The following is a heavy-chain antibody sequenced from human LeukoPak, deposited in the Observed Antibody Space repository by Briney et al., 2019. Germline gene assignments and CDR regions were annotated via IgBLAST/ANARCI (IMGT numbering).Heavy chain of an antibody. CDR2: ISYDGSNK. D-gene: IGHD3-22*01. CDR1: GFTFSSYG. J-gene: IGHJ4*02. V-gene: IGHV3-30*18. CDR3: AKPDYYDSSGYYHGDYFDY. Sequence: TGGSLRLSCAASGFTFSSYGMHWVRQAPGKGLEWVAVISYDGSNKYYADSVKGRFTISRDNSKSTLYLQMNSLRAEDTAVYYCAKPDYYDSSGYYHGDYFDYWGQGTLVTVSS.